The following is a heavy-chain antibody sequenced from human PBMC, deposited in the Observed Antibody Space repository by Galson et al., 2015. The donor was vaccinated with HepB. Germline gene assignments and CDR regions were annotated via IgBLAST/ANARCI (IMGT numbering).Heavy chain of an antibody. CDR1: GFTFGNHG. Sequence: SLRLSCAASGFTFGNHGMHWVRQAPGKGLEWVAVIWNDGNNRYHSDSVKGRFSISRDNSKNTLYLQMNSLRAEDTAMYYCAKDAYKSSYYFDSWGQGALVTVSS. CDR3: AKDAYKSSYYFDS. J-gene: IGHJ4*02. CDR2: IWNDGNNR. V-gene: IGHV3-33*06. D-gene: IGHD3-16*01.